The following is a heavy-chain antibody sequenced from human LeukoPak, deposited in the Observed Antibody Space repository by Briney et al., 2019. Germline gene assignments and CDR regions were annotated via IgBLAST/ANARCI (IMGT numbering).Heavy chain of an antibody. CDR1: GFTFSSYA. CDR2: ISSSGSTI. J-gene: IGHJ5*02. Sequence: HPGRSLRLSCAASGFTFSSYAMHWVRQAPGKGLEWVSYISSSGSTIYYADSVKGRFTISRDNSKNALYLQMNSLRAEDTAVYYCAKGGGRNWFDPWGPGTLVTVSS. V-gene: IGHV3-48*01. D-gene: IGHD1-26*01. CDR3: AKGGGRNWFDP.